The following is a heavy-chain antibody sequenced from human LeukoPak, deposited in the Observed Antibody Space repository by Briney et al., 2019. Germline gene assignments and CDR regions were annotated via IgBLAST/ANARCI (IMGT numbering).Heavy chain of an antibody. CDR2: ISTHSTYT. D-gene: IGHD3-10*01. CDR3: ATYYYASGSSD. CDR1: GFTFGDYY. J-gene: IGHJ4*02. Sequence: KPGGSLRLSCAASGFTFGDYYMIWIRQAPGKGLEWVSYISTHSTYTHYADSVRGRFTISRDNAKNSLYLQLNSLRAEDTAVYYCATYYYASGSSDWGQGTLVTVSS. V-gene: IGHV3-11*03.